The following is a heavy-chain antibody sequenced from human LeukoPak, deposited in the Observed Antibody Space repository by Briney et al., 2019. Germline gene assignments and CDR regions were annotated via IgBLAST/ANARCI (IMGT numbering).Heavy chain of an antibody. CDR1: GFTFSSYA. V-gene: IGHV3-23*01. CDR2: ISGSDSST. Sequence: PGGSLRLSCAASGFTFSSYAMSWVRQAPGKGLEWVSAISGSDSSTFYADSVKGRFTISRDNSKNTLYLQMNSLKAEDTAVYYCAKEGEGHITMMALLTRDLDYWGQGTLVTVSS. CDR3: AKEGEGHITMMALLTRDLDY. J-gene: IGHJ4*02. D-gene: IGHD3-22*01.